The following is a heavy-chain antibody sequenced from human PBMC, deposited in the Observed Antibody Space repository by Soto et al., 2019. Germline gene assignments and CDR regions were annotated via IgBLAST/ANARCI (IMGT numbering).Heavy chain of an antibody. CDR2: IYHSGAT. Sequence: LSLTCAVSGDSITSSNWWSWVRQAPGKGLEWIGEIYHSGATTYNPSLKSRATISVDPSNNHFSLKLTSVTAADTAVYFCARNLGTGTDYWGRGTLVTVSS. D-gene: IGHD1-1*01. CDR3: ARNLGTGTDY. CDR1: GDSITSSNW. J-gene: IGHJ4*02. V-gene: IGHV4-4*01.